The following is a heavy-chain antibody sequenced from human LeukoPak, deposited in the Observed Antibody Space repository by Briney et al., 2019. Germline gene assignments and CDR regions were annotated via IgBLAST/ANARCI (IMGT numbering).Heavy chain of an antibody. CDR1: GASISSGGYY. V-gene: IGHV4-30-4*01. J-gene: IGHJ4*02. CDR3: ARARSAVVTTSYY. D-gene: IGHD2-21*02. CDR2: IYYSGST. Sequence: SETLSLTCTVSGASISSGGYYWSWIRQPPGKGLEWIGYIYYSGSTYYNPSLKSRVTISVDTSKNQFSLKLSSVTAADTAVYYCARARSAVVTTSYYWGQGTLVTVSS.